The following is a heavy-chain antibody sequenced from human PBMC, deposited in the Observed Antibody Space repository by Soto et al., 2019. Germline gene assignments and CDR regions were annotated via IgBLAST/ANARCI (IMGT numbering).Heavy chain of an antibody. J-gene: IGHJ3*02. V-gene: IGHV4-31*03. CDR1: GGSISSDNYF. CDR2: IDYIGRA. CDR3: AREVKSAAASDAFGI. D-gene: IGHD2-15*01. Sequence: PSETLSLTCTVSGGSISSDNYFWSWIRQRPGKGLEWIGYIDYIGRAYYNPSLKSRVTTSVDTSKNQFSLRLSSVTVADTATYYCAREVKSAAASDAFGIWGQGTVVTV.